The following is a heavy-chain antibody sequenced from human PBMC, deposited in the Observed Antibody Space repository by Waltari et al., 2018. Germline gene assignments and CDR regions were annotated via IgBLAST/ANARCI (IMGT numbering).Heavy chain of an antibody. Sequence: EVQLLESGGGLVQPGGSLRLSCAASGFTFSSYAMSWVRQAPGKGLEWVSAISGSGGSTYYADSVKGRFTISRDNSKNTLYLQMNRLRAEDTAVYYCAKGGQIVVVPAAAYGMDVWGQGTTVTVSS. V-gene: IGHV3-23*01. CDR2: ISGSGGST. D-gene: IGHD2-2*01. J-gene: IGHJ6*02. CDR1: GFTFSSYA. CDR3: AKGGQIVVVPAAAYGMDV.